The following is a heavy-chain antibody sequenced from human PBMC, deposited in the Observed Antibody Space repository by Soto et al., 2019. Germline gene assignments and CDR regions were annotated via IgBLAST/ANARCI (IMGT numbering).Heavy chain of an antibody. V-gene: IGHV3-21*05. Sequence: GSLRLSCAASGFTFSSYSMNWVRQAPGKGLEWVSYISSIGKAGDTYYADSVKGRFTISRENAKSSLYLQMNGLRAEDTAVYYCVRDPAGHGMDVWGPGTTVTVSS. CDR3: VRDPAGHGMDV. J-gene: IGHJ6*02. CDR1: GFTFSSYS. CDR2: ISSIGKAGDT.